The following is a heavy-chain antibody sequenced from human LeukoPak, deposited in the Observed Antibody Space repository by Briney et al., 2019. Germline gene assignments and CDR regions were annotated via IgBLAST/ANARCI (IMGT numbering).Heavy chain of an antibody. D-gene: IGHD6-13*01. CDR3: ARDGLSIAAAGNPSDAFDI. CDR2: IWYDGSNK. J-gene: IGHJ3*02. V-gene: IGHV3-33*01. CDR1: GFTFSSYG. Sequence: GRSLRLSCAASGFTFSSYGMHWVRQAPGKGLEGVAVIWYDGSNKYYADSVKGRFTISRDNSKNTLYLQMNSLRAEDTAVYYCARDGLSIAAAGNPSDAFDIWGQGTMVTVSS.